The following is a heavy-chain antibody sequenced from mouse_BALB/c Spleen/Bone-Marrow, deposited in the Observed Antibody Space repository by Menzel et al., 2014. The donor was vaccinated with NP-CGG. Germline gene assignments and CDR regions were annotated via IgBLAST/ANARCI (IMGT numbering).Heavy chain of an antibody. CDR3: TRKVYYGYPLDY. CDR1: GYSFTSYW. V-gene: IGHV1-5*01. CDR2: IYPGNSDT. J-gene: IGHJ2*01. Sequence: VQLQQSGTVLARPGASVKMSCEASGYSFTSYWMHWVKQRPGQGLEWIGAIYPGNSDTSYNQKFKGKAKLTAVTSATTAYMELSSLTNEDSAVYFCTRKVYYGYPLDYWGQGTTLTVSS. D-gene: IGHD2-2*01.